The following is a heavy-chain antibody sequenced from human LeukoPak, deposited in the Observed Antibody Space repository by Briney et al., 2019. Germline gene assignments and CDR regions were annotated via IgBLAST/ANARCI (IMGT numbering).Heavy chain of an antibody. Sequence: PGRSLRLSCAASGFSFSTYTMNWGRQAPGKGLEWVSSISGAGTYIYYADSVKGRFTISRDNAKNSLYLQMNNLRAEDTAVYYCAKDRVPRPPMDVWGKGTTVTVSS. D-gene: IGHD1-1*01. J-gene: IGHJ6*04. CDR3: AKDRVPRPPMDV. V-gene: IGHV3-21*01. CDR2: ISGAGTYI. CDR1: GFSFSTYT.